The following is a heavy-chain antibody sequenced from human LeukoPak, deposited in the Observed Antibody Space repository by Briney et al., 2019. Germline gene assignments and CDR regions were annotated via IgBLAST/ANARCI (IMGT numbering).Heavy chain of an antibody. D-gene: IGHD6-25*01. CDR1: GYTFTSYA. J-gene: IGHJ3*02. CDR3: ATDPRSLYSSVGAFDI. CDR2: INAGNGNT. V-gene: IGHV1-3*01. Sequence: ASVKVSCKASGYTFTSYAMHWVRQAPGQRLEWMGWINAGNGNTKYSQKFQGRVTMTEDTSTDTAYMELSSLRSEDTAVYYCATDPRSLYSSVGAFDIWGQGTMVTVSS.